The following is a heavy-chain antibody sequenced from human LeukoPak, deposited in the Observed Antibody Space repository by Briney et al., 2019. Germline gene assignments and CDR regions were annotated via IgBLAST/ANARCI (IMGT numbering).Heavy chain of an antibody. CDR3: ARITYDFWSGYYMPDDP. CDR1: GYTFTNYG. V-gene: IGHV1-18*01. CDR2: ISIYNGNT. J-gene: IGHJ5*02. Sequence: ASVKVSCKASGYTFTNYGISWVRQAPGQGLERMGWISIYNGNTDYAQKLRGRVTMTTDISTSTAYMELRSLRSDDTAVYYCARITYDFWSGYYMPDDPWGQGTLVTVSS. D-gene: IGHD3-3*01.